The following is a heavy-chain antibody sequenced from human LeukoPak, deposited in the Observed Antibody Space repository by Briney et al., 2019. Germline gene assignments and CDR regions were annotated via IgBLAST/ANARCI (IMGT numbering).Heavy chain of an antibody. Sequence: GGSLRLSCAASGFTFSSYAMSWVRQAPGKGLEWVSAISGSGGSTYYADSVKGRFSISRDNSKNTLYLQMNSLRAEDTAVYYCAKGLSVYCGGDCHRNWGQGILVTVSS. CDR1: GFTFSSYA. V-gene: IGHV3-23*01. D-gene: IGHD2-21*02. J-gene: IGHJ4*02. CDR3: AKGLSVYCGGDCHRN. CDR2: ISGSGGST.